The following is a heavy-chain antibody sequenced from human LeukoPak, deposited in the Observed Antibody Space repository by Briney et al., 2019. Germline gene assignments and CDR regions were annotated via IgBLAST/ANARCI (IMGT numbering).Heavy chain of an antibody. Sequence: SETLSLTCAVYGGSFSGYYWSWIRQPPGKGLEWIGYIYYSGNTIYNSSLKSRVTISVDKSKNQFSLKLSSVTAADTAVYYCARSYSSSGYYYYGMDLWGQGTTVTVSS. V-gene: IGHV4-59*01. D-gene: IGHD6-6*01. J-gene: IGHJ6*02. CDR2: IYYSGNT. CDR3: ARSYSSSGYYYYGMDL. CDR1: GGSFSGYY.